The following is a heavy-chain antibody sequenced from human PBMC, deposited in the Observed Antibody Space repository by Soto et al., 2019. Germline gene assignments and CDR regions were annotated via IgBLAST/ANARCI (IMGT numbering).Heavy chain of an antibody. Sequence: QVQLQQWGAGLLKPSETLSLTCAVSGGSFSGYFWTWIRQSPGKGLEWIGEIDHIGNTKYKPSLKSRVTISIQTSKNQFSLKLTSVTAADTAVYYCAAHYDVLSGYYRWWLDPWGQGTLVTVSS. CDR3: AAHYDVLSGYYRWWLDP. CDR1: GGSFSGYF. J-gene: IGHJ5*02. CDR2: IDHIGNT. V-gene: IGHV4-34*02. D-gene: IGHD3-3*01.